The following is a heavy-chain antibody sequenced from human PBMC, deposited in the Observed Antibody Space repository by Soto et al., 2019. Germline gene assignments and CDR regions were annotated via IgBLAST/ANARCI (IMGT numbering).Heavy chain of an antibody. CDR1: SGSISSAHW. J-gene: IGHJ6*02. CDR3: ATNSYYSLGV. Sequence: QVQLQESGPGLVKPSGTLSLTCAVSSGSISSAHWWNWVRQPPGKGLEWIGEIYHSGSTNYNPSLKSRVTVSVDKSTTQFSLKLTSVTAADTAVYYCATNSYYSLGVWGQGTTVTVSS. V-gene: IGHV4-4*02. CDR2: IYHSGST.